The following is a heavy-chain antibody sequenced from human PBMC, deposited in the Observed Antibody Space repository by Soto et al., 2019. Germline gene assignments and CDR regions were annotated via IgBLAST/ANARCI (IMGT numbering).Heavy chain of an antibody. CDR2: INHSGST. CDR1: GGSFSGYY. D-gene: IGHD2-2*01. CDR3: AREGPFFPLPAAMCEVTCYFDY. V-gene: IGHV4-34*01. J-gene: IGHJ4*02. Sequence: SETLSLTCAVYGGSFSGYYWSWIRQPPGKGLEWIGEINHSGSTNYNPSLKSRVTISVDTSKNQFSLKLSSVTAADTAVYYCAREGPFFPLPAAMCEVTCYFDYWGQGTLVTVSS.